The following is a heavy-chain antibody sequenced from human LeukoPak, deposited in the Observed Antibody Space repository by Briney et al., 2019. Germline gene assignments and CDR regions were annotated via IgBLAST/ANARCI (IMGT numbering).Heavy chain of an antibody. J-gene: IGHJ5*02. Sequence: GGSLRLSCAASGFTFSSYSMTWVRQAPGKGLEWVSSISSSSSYIYYADSVKGRFTISRDNAKNSLYLQMNSLRAEDTAVYYCARAIDDFWSGYPVLNWFDPWGQGTLVTVSS. V-gene: IGHV3-21*01. CDR1: GFTFSSYS. CDR3: ARAIDDFWSGYPVLNWFDP. CDR2: ISSSSSYI. D-gene: IGHD3-3*01.